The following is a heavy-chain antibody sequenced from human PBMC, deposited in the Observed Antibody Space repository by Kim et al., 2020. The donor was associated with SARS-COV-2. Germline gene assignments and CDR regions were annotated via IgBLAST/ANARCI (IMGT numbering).Heavy chain of an antibody. CDR3: ARDLWDDYGERGRGNWFDP. J-gene: IGHJ5*02. CDR2: IYYSGST. Sequence: SETLSLTCTVSGGSISSGGYYWSWIRQHPGKGLEWIGYIYYSGSTYYNPSLKSRVTISVDTSKNQFSLKLSSVTAADTAVYYCARDLWDDYGERGRGNWFDPWGQGTLVTVSS. CDR1: GGSISSGGYY. D-gene: IGHD4-17*01. V-gene: IGHV4-31*03.